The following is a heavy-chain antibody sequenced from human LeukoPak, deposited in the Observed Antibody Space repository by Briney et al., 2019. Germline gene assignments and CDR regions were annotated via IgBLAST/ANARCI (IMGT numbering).Heavy chain of an antibody. Sequence: ASVKVSCKASGYTFSTYGIAWVRQAPGQGLEWMGWISAYNGNTNYAQKLQGRVTMTTDTSTSTAYMELRSLRSDDTAVYYCARVVRATTDYWGQGTLVTVSS. CDR3: ARVVRATTDY. CDR2: ISAYNGNT. J-gene: IGHJ4*02. V-gene: IGHV1-18*01. D-gene: IGHD2-2*01. CDR1: GYTFSTYG.